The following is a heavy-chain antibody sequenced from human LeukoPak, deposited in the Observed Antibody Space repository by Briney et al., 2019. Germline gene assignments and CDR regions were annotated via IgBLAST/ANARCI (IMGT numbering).Heavy chain of an antibody. D-gene: IGHD3-22*01. CDR1: GFTFSSYA. V-gene: IGHV3-23*01. Sequence: PGGSLRLSCAASGFTFSSYAMSWVRQAPGKGLEWVSGISGGDGNTYYADSVKGRFTISRDNSKNTLYLQMDSLRAEDTALYYCARGPPYYYDSSGYFDWYFDLWGRGTLVTVSS. J-gene: IGHJ2*01. CDR3: ARGPPYYYDSSGYFDWYFDL. CDR2: ISGGDGNT.